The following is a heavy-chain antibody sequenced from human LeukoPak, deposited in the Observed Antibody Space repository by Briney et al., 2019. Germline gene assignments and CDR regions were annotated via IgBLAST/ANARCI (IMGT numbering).Heavy chain of an antibody. CDR3: ARGNQLVTGMDV. J-gene: IGHJ6*02. CDR2: ISYDGSNK. Sequence: GRSLRLSCAASGFTFSSYAMHWVRQAPGKGLEWVAVISYDGSNKYYADSVKGRFTISRDNSKNTLYLQMNSLRAEDTAVYYCARGNQLVTGMDVGGQGTTVTVSS. CDR1: GFTFSSYA. D-gene: IGHD6-6*01. V-gene: IGHV3-30-3*01.